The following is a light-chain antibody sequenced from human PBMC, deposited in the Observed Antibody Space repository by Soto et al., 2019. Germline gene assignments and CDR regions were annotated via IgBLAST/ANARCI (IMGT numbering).Light chain of an antibody. Sequence: EIVLTQSPATLSLSPGERAALSRRASQSVTNYLAWYQQKAGQAPRLLIYETIHRATGIPARFSGSGSGTDFTLTISSLEPEDFAVYYCQHRSHWLITFGQGTRLEIK. CDR1: QSVTNY. CDR2: ETI. V-gene: IGKV3-11*01. J-gene: IGKJ5*01. CDR3: QHRSHWLIT.